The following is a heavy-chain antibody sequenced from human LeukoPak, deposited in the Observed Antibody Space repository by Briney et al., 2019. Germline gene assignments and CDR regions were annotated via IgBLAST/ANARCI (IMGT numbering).Heavy chain of an antibody. D-gene: IGHD6-13*01. CDR3: ARAGIAAAGFDP. CDR1: GGSISNYY. Sequence: SETLSLTCTVSGGSISNYYWTWIRQPPGKGLEWIAYVYYSGSTNYNPSLKSRVTISVDTSKNQFSLKLSSVTAADTAVYYCARAGIAAAGFDPWGQGTLVTVSS. CDR2: VYYSGST. J-gene: IGHJ5*02. V-gene: IGHV4-59*01.